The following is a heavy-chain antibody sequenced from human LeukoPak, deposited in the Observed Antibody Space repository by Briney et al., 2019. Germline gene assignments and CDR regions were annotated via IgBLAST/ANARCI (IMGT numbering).Heavy chain of an antibody. CDR1: GFTFSSYS. V-gene: IGHV3-21*01. CDR2: ISSSSSYI. J-gene: IGHJ4*02. Sequence: GGSLRLSCAASGFTFSSYSMNWVRQAPGKGLEWVSSISSSSSYIYYADSVKGRFTISRDNAKNSLYLQMNSLRAEDTAVYYCARDHYGDYSSLFDYWGQGTLVTVSS. D-gene: IGHD4-17*01. CDR3: ARDHYGDYSSLFDY.